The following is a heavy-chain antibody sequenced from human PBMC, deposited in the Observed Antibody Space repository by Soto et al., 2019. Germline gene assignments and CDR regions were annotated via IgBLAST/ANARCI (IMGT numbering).Heavy chain of an antibody. Sequence: QVQLVESGGGVVQPGRSLRLSCAASGFTFSNYGMHWVRQAPGKGLEWVAVISYDGSNKYYADSVKGRFTISRDNSKNTLCLQMHSWTVEHTAGDYWVIIRRANYYNGAYVWRQGAKVT. CDR2: ISYDGSNK. D-gene: IGHD3-16*01. V-gene: IGHV3-30*03. J-gene: IGHJ6*02. CDR1: GFTFSNYG. CDR3: VIIRRANYYNGAYV.